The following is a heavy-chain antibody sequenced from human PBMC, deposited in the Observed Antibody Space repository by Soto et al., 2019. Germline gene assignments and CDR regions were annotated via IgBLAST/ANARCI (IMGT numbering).Heavy chain of an antibody. J-gene: IGHJ4*02. CDR2: TIPILIMS. Sequence: SVKVDCKACGAAFSSYTIHWVRQAPGLGLEWMGRTIPILIMSNYALKFQGRLTITADKSTSTAYMELSSLRSEDTAMYYCATSYGSGSQAFDHWGQ. D-gene: IGHD3-10*01. V-gene: IGHV1-69*02. CDR1: GAAFSSYT. CDR3: ATSYGSGSQAFDH.